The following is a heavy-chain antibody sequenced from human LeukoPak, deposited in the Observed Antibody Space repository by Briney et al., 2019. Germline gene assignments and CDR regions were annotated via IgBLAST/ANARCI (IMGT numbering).Heavy chain of an antibody. J-gene: IGHJ3*02. Sequence: SETLCLTCTVTGDPISSYSGTCIRQPPGKGLEWSGHIYYSGSTNSNPSLKSRVTISVDTSKNQFSLKLRSVTAADTVFFFKQKTAYEILTGSIWGQGTMVTVSS. CDR3: QKTAYEILTGSI. V-gene: IGHV4-59*04. CDR1: GDPISSYS. CDR2: IYYSGST. D-gene: IGHD3-9*01.